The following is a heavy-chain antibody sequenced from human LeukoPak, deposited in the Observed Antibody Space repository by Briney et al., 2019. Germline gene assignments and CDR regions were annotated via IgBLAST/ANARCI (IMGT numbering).Heavy chain of an antibody. CDR1: GGSFGGYY. CDR2: INHSGST. J-gene: IGHJ4*02. V-gene: IGHV4-34*01. D-gene: IGHD3-10*01. CDR3: ARGPRYYGSGRNFDY. Sequence: PSETLSLTCAVYGGSFGGYYWSWIRQPPGKGLEWIGEINHSGSTNYNPSLKSRVTISVDTSKNQFSLKLSSVTAADTAVYYCARGPRYYGSGRNFDYWGQGTLVTVSS.